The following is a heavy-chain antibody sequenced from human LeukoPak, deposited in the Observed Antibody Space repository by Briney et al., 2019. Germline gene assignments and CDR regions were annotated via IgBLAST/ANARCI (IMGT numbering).Heavy chain of an antibody. Sequence: ASVKVSCKASGYTFTSYYMHWVRQAPGQGLEWMGWISAYNGNTNYAQKLQGRVTMTTDTSTSTAYMELRSLRSDDTAVYYCARSYDYVWWSYRYFDYWGQGTLVTVSS. D-gene: IGHD3-16*02. V-gene: IGHV1-18*04. CDR2: ISAYNGNT. CDR1: GYTFTSYY. J-gene: IGHJ4*02. CDR3: ARSYDYVWWSYRYFDY.